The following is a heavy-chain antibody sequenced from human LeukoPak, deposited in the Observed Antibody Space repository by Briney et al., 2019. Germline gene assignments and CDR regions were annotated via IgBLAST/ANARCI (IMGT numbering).Heavy chain of an antibody. V-gene: IGHV1-18*01. CDR3: ARDRRVNWNGDAFDI. CDR2: ISTNSGDT. J-gene: IGHJ3*02. D-gene: IGHD1-1*01. CDR1: RNSFTTHG. Sequence: GASVLVSCKASRNSFTTHGITWVRQAPGQGLEWMGWISTNSGDTNYAQKVRGRVTMTTDTSTGTAYMEPRSLGSDDTAVYYCARDRRVNWNGDAFDIWGQGTVVTVSS.